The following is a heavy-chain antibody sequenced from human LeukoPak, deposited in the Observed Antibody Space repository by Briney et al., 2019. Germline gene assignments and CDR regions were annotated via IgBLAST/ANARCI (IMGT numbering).Heavy chain of an antibody. CDR3: AREQGLLPYYYGMDV. J-gene: IGHJ6*02. V-gene: IGHV1-2*04. CDR2: INPNSGGT. Sequence: ASVKVSCKASGHTFTGYYMHWVRQAPGQGLEWMGWINPNSGGTNYAQKFQGWVTMTRDTSISTAYMELSRLRSDDTAVYYCAREQGLLPYYYGMDVWGQGTTVTVSS. D-gene: IGHD1-26*01. CDR1: GHTFTGYY.